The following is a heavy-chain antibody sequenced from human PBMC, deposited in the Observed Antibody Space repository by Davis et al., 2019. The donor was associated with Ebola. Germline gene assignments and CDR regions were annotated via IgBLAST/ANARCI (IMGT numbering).Heavy chain of an antibody. V-gene: IGHV5-51*01. CDR1: GFRFSSHW. CDR3: ARLGARRAVAALDY. D-gene: IGHD6-19*01. CDR2: IYPGDSDT. Sequence: GESLKISCKDSGFRFSSHWIAWVRQMPGKGLEWMGIIYPGDSDTRYSPSFEGQVTISVDKSITTAYLQWSSLKASDTAMYYCARLGARRAVAALDYWGQGTLVTVSS. J-gene: IGHJ4*02.